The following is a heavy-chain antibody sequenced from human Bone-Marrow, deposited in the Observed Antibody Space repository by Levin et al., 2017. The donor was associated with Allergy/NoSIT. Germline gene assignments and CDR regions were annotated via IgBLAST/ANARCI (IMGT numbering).Heavy chain of an antibody. D-gene: IGHD6-19*01. V-gene: IGHV4-59*01. J-gene: IGHJ4*02. CDR2: TYYTGST. CDR3: ARAVAVSGFVDH. Sequence: SQTLSLTCTVSGGFIGSSYWSWIRQPPGKGLEWVGYTYYTGSTNYNPSLKSRVTISVDTSKNQFSLRLTSVTAADTAVYYCARAVAVSGFVDHWGQGTLVTVSP. CDR1: GGFIGSSY.